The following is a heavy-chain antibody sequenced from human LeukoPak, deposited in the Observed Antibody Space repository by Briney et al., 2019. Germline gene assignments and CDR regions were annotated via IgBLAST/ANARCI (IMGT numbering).Heavy chain of an antibody. D-gene: IGHD3-22*01. J-gene: IGHJ4*02. Sequence: QPGGSLRLSCAASGFTFSSYAMSWVRQAPGKGLEWVSAISGSGGSTYYADSVKGRFTISRDNSKNTLYLQMNSLRAEDTAVYYCAKMLFDYYDSSDIPYYFDYWGQGTLVTVSS. CDR3: AKMLFDYYDSSDIPYYFDY. CDR1: GFTFSSYA. V-gene: IGHV3-23*01. CDR2: ISGSGGST.